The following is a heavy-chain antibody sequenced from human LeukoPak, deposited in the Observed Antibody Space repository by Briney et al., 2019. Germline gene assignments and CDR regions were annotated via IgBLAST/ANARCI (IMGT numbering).Heavy chain of an antibody. CDR1: GFTLTTNY. V-gene: IGHV3-53*05. CDR3: ANTDY. J-gene: IGHJ4*02. Sequence: GGSLRLSCAASGFTLTTNYMSWVRQAPGMGLEWVSIIYAGGSAYYPDSVKGRFTISRDNSKNTLYLQMNSLRAEDTAVYYCANTDYWGQGTLVTVSS. CDR2: IYAGGSA.